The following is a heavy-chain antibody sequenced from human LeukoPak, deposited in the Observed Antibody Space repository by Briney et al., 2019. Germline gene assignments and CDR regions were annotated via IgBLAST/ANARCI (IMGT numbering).Heavy chain of an antibody. V-gene: IGHV3-23*01. Sequence: GGSLRLSCAASGFTFSNYDMSWVRQAPGKGLEWASDISGSASSTYHADSVKGRFTISRDNAKNSLYLQMNSLRAEDTAVYYCASPRLSSWHHDAFDIWGQGTMVTVSS. CDR3: ASPRLSSWHHDAFDI. CDR1: GFTFSNYD. D-gene: IGHD6-13*01. CDR2: ISGSASST. J-gene: IGHJ3*02.